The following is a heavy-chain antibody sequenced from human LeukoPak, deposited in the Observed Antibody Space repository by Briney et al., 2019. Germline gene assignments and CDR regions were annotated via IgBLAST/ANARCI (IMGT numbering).Heavy chain of an antibody. V-gene: IGHV4-39*07. CDR3: ARARRWNAAVEGWWFDP. Sequence: PSETLSLTCTVSVGSIRSNSHYWAWIRQPPGKGLEWIGSIFYSGSTYHNPSLTSRLTMSTHTSKNQFSLKLRSVTAADTAVYYCARARRWNAAVEGWWFDPWGQGSLVTVSS. D-gene: IGHD1-1*01. CDR1: VGSIRSNSHY. CDR2: IFYSGST. J-gene: IGHJ5*02.